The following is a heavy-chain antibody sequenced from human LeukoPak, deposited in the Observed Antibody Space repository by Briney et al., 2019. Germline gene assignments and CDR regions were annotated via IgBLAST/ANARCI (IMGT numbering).Heavy chain of an antibody. Sequence: GGSLRLSCAASGFTFSSYAMSWVRQAPGKGLEWVSAISGSGGSTYYADSVKGRFTISRDNSRNTLYLQMNSLRAEDTAVYYCARGYSGYDFPFDYWGQGTLVTVSS. CDR3: ARGYSGYDFPFDY. D-gene: IGHD5-12*01. V-gene: IGHV3-23*01. J-gene: IGHJ4*02. CDR2: ISGSGGST. CDR1: GFTFSSYA.